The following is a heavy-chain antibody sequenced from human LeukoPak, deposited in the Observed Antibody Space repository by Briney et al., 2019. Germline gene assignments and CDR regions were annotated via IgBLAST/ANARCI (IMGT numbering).Heavy chain of an antibody. CDR2: ISPYNSNT. V-gene: IGHV1-18*04. J-gene: IGHJ4*02. CDR1: GYSFTGYH. D-gene: IGHD3-22*01. CDR3: ARGASQWLPPNYFDY. Sequence: ASVKVSCKASGYSFTGYHMHWVRQAPGQGLEWMGWISPYNSNTNYAQILQGRVTMTTDTSTNTAYMELRSLRSDDTAVFYCARGASQWLPPNYFDYWGQGTLVTVSS.